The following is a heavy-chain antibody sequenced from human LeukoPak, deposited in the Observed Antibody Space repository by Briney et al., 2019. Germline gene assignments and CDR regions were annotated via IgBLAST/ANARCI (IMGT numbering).Heavy chain of an antibody. CDR3: AREGAIGIYFDY. J-gene: IGHJ4*02. Sequence: PGGSLRLSCAASGFTFSSYSMNWVRQAPGKGLEWVSSISSSSSYIYCADSVKGRFTISRDNAKNSLYLQTNSLRAEDTAVYYCAREGAIGIYFDYWGQGTLVTVSS. CDR2: ISSSSSYI. CDR1: GFTFSSYS. V-gene: IGHV3-21*01. D-gene: IGHD4/OR15-4a*01.